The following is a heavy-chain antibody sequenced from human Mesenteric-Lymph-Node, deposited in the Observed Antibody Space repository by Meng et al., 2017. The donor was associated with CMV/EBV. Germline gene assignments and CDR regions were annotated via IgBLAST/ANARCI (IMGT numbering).Heavy chain of an antibody. CDR1: GFTFSTYE. V-gene: IGHV3-30*04. D-gene: IGHD2-15*01. CDR3: AKDFSTYCSGGNCYGGFDF. J-gene: IGHJ4*02. Sequence: SLKISCAASGFTFSTYEMHWVRQAPGKGLEWVAVVSYDAKEKYYAASVKGRFTISRDNSKNTLYLQMNSLRAEDTALYYCAKDFSTYCSGGNCYGGFDFWGQGTLVTVSS. CDR2: VSYDAKEK.